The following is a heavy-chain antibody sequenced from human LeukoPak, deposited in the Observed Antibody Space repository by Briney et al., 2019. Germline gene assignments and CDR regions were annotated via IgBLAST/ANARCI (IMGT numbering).Heavy chain of an antibody. V-gene: IGHV3-66*01. CDR1: GFTFSSYS. CDR2: IYSGGST. CDR3: ASHSNFNPDY. D-gene: IGHD2-8*01. Sequence: PGGSLRLSCAASGFTFSSYSMNWVRQAPGKGLEWVSVIYSGGSTYYADSVKGRFTISRDNSKNTLYLQMNSLRAEDTAVYYCASHSNFNPDYWGQGTLVTVSS. J-gene: IGHJ4*02.